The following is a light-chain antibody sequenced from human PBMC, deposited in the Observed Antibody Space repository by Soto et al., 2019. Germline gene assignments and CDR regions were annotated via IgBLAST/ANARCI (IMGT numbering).Light chain of an antibody. CDR2: TAS. CDR3: QQSYTTPRT. Sequence: DIQMTQSPSSLSASVGDRVTITCRASQSISNYLNWYRQKSGKAPELLIYTASSLQSGVPSRFSGSGSGTDFTLTISSLQPEDFATYYCQQSYTTPRTFGQGTKVEIK. J-gene: IGKJ1*01. V-gene: IGKV1-39*01. CDR1: QSISNY.